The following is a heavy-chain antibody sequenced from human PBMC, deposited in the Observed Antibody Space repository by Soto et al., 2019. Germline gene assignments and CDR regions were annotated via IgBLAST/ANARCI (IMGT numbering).Heavy chain of an antibody. J-gene: IGHJ3*02. Sequence: SVKVSCKASGGTFSSYAISWVRQAPGQGLEWMGGIIPIFGTANYAQKFQGRVTITADESTSTAYMELSSLRSEDTAVYYCARDSAETYYYDSSGYNPAFDIWGQGTMVTVS. D-gene: IGHD3-22*01. V-gene: IGHV1-69*13. CDR3: ARDSAETYYYDSSGYNPAFDI. CDR2: IIPIFGTA. CDR1: GGTFSSYA.